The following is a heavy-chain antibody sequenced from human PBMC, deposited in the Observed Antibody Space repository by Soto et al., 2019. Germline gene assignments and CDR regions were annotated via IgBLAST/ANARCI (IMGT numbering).Heavy chain of an antibody. D-gene: IGHD7-27*01. CDR1: GFTFSSYA. V-gene: IGHV3-30-3*01. J-gene: IGHJ4*02. Sequence: PGGSLRLSCVASGFTFSSYAMHWVRQAPGKGLEWVAVISYDGSNKYYADSVKGRFTISRDNSKSTLYLQVDSLRPEDAAVYCCARDPKTSGGQHWAFNYFDSWGQGTLVTVSS. CDR2: ISYDGSNK. CDR3: ARDPKTSGGQHWAFNYFDS.